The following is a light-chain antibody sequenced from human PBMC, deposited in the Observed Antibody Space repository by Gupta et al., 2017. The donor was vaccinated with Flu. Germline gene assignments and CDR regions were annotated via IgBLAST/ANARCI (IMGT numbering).Light chain of an antibody. Sequence: DIQMTQSPSTLSASIGDRVTITCRASQTISIWMAWYQQKAGKARKLQIYKASTLQSGVPSRFRGSASGAEFTLTIDTLQPDGFASYYCQQDDDYSRTFGQGTQVDVK. CDR2: KAS. CDR1: QTISIW. CDR3: QQDDDYSRT. J-gene: IGKJ1*01. V-gene: IGKV1-5*03.